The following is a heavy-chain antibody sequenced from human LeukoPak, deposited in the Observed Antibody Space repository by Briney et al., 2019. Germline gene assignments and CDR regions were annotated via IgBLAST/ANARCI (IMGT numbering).Heavy chain of an antibody. CDR2: ISAYNGNT. CDR1: GYTFTSYG. CDR3: ARDNHPRWWCRTSCYDDAFDI. J-gene: IGHJ3*02. D-gene: IGHD2-2*01. V-gene: IGHV1-18*01. Sequence: GASVKVSCKASGYTFTSYGISWVRQAPGQGLEWMGWISAYNGNTNYAQKLQGRVTMTTDTSTSTAYMELRSLRSDDTAVYYCARDNHPRWWCRTSCYDDAFDIWGQGQWSPSLQ.